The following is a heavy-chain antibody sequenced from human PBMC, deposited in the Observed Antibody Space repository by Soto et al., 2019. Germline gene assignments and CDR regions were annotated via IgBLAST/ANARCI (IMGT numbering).Heavy chain of an antibody. CDR1: GFTFSSYS. CDR2: ISSSSSYI. CDR3: AREPLGYCTNGVCYTGFDY. D-gene: IGHD2-8*01. Sequence: LRLSCAASGFTFSSYSMNWVRQAPVKGLERVSSISSSSSYIYYADSVKGRFTISRDNAKNSLYLQMNSLRAEDTAVYYCAREPLGYCTNGVCYTGFDYWGQGTLVTVSS. V-gene: IGHV3-21*01. J-gene: IGHJ4*02.